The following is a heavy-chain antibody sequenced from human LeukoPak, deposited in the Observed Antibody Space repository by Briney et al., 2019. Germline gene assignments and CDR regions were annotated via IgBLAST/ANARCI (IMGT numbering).Heavy chain of an antibody. Sequence: PGGSLRLSCAASGFTFSSYAMHWVRQAPGKGLEWVAVISYDGSNKYYADSVKGRFTISRDNSKNTLYLQMNSLRAEDTAVYYCARESDYYVGLLDYWGQGTLVTVSS. V-gene: IGHV3-30-3*01. CDR2: ISYDGSNK. D-gene: IGHD3-10*02. CDR1: GFTFSSYA. J-gene: IGHJ4*02. CDR3: ARESDYYVGLLDY.